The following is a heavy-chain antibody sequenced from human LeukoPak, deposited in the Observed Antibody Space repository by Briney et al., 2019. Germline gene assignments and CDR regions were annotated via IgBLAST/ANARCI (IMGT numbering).Heavy chain of an antibody. V-gene: IGHV1-2*02. J-gene: IGHJ4*02. Sequence: ASVKVSCKASGGTFSSYAISWVRQAPGQGLEWMGWINPNSGGTNYAQKFQGRVTMTRDTSISTAYMELSRLRSDDTAVYYCASGDTAMTGGDYWGQGTLVTVSS. CDR3: ASGDTAMTGGDY. CDR2: INPNSGGT. D-gene: IGHD5-18*01. CDR1: GGTFSSYA.